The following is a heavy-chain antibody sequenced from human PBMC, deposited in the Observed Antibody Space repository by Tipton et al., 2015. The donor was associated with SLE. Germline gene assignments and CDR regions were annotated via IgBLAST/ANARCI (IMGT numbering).Heavy chain of an antibody. J-gene: IGHJ4*02. Sequence: QLVQSGAEVKKPGASVKVSCKASGYTFTNSGFSWVRQAPGQGLEWMGWISAYNGHTNYAQNYKGRVTMTTDTSTSTAYLEMGSLRSDDTAIYYWARGGAAAAALDFWGQGTLVTVSS. CDR2: ISAYNGHT. CDR1: GYTFTNSG. V-gene: IGHV1-18*01. D-gene: IGHD6-13*01. CDR3: ARGGAAAAALDF.